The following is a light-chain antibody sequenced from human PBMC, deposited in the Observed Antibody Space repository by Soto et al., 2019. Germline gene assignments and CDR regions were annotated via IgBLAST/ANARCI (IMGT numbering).Light chain of an antibody. J-gene: IGKJ1*01. CDR3: EQYRSSRPP. V-gene: IGKV3-20*01. CDR2: SAS. Sequence: EIVLTQSPGTLPLSPGERATLSCRASQSFNSIYLAWSQQKPCQAPRLLIYSASSMATDIPESFSASGSWSDFTLTISRMETEDFAVYYFEQYRSSRPPFAQVTK. CDR1: QSFNSIY.